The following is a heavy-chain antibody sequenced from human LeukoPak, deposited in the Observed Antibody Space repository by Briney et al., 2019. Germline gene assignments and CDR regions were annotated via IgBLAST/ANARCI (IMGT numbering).Heavy chain of an antibody. J-gene: IGHJ4*02. CDR1: GGSISSYY. CDR3: ARESTTVMGY. Sequence: NPSETLSLTCTVSGGSISSYYWSWVRQPPGKGLEWIAYIYYSGNTNYNPSLKSRVTISVDTSKNQFSLKLSSVTAADTAVYYCARESTTVMGYWGQGTLVTVSS. V-gene: IGHV4-59*12. CDR2: IYYSGNT. D-gene: IGHD4-11*01.